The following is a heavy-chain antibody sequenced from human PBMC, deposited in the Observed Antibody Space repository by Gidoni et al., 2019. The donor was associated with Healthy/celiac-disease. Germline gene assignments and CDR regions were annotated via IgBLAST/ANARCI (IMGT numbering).Heavy chain of an antibody. CDR2: ISSSSSTI. J-gene: IGHJ6*02. CDR1: GFTFRSYS. D-gene: IGHD4-4*01. V-gene: IGHV3-48*02. CDR3: ARDSIYYYYYGMDV. Sequence: EVQLVESGGGLVQPGGSLRLSCAASGFTFRSYSMNWVRQAPGKGLEWVSYISSSSSTIYYADSVKGRFTISRDNAKNSLYLQMNSLRDEDTAVYYCARDSIYYYYYGMDVWGQGTTVTVSS.